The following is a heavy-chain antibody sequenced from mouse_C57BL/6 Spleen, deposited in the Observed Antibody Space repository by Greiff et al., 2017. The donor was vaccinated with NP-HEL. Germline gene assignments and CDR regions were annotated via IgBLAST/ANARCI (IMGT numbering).Heavy chain of an antibody. Sequence: QVQLQQPGAELVMPGASVKLSCKASGYTFTSYWMHWVKQRPGQGLEWIGEIDPSDSYTNYNQKFKGKSTLTVDKSSSTAYMQLSSLTSEDSAVYYCARYYYGSRGGSYAMDYWGQGTSVTVSS. CDR2: IDPSDSYT. V-gene: IGHV1-69*01. CDR1: GYTFTSYW. D-gene: IGHD1-1*01. J-gene: IGHJ4*01. CDR3: ARYYYGSRGGSYAMDY.